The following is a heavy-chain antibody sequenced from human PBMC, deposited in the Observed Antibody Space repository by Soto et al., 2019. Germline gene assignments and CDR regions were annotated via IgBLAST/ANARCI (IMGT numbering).Heavy chain of an antibody. CDR2: IYYSGST. CDR1: GGSISSGGYY. D-gene: IGHD1-26*01. CDR3: ARDVGSGDYFDY. V-gene: IGHV4-31*03. J-gene: IGHJ4*02. Sequence: QVQLQESGPGLVKPSQTLSLTCTVSGGSISSGGYYWSWIRQHPGQGLVWIGYIYYSGSTYYNPSLKSRGTISVDTSKNQFSLKLSSVTAADTAVDYCARDVGSGDYFDYWGQGTLVTVSA.